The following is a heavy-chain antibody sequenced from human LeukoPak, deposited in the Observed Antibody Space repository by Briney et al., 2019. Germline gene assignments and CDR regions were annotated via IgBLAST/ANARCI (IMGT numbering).Heavy chain of an antibody. V-gene: IGHV3-21*01. CDR1: GFTFSSYG. CDR3: ARVPGRRELDY. Sequence: GGSLRLSCAASGFTFSSYGMNWVRQAPGKGLEWVSSISSTSSYIYYADSLKGRFTISRDNAKNSLHLQMNSLRAEDTAVYYCARVPGRRELDYWGQGTLVTVSS. J-gene: IGHJ4*02. CDR2: ISSTSSYI.